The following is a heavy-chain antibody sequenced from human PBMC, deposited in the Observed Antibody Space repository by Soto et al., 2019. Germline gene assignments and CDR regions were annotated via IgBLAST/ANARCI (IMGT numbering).Heavy chain of an antibody. J-gene: IGHJ6*02. V-gene: IGHV3-15*01. CDR3: TTEYSSLASSYYGMDV. CDR2: IKSKTDGGTT. Sequence: VQLVESGGGLVKPGGSLRVSCAASGFTFSNVWMSWVRQAPGKGLEWVGRIKSKTDGGTTDYAAPVKGRFTVSRDDSKTTLYLQMNSLKTEDTAVYYCTTEYSSLASSYYGMDVWGQGTTVTVSS. D-gene: IGHD6-6*01. CDR1: GFTFSNVW.